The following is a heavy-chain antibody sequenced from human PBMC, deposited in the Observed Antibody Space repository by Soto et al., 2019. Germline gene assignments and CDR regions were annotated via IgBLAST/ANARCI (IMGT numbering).Heavy chain of an antibody. V-gene: IGHV4-4*09. J-gene: IGHJ6*02. CDR1: GGSISSFC. D-gene: IGHD3-10*01. CDR2: ICTGGTT. Sequence: SETLSLTCAVSGGSISSFCWTWIRQPPGQGLEWIGYICTGGTTKYNPSLKSRVTISVDTSKNQFSLKLSSVTAADTAVYYCARRRGRFPRKCSGYDYGMDVWGQGTTVTVSS. CDR3: ARRRGRFPRKCSGYDYGMDV.